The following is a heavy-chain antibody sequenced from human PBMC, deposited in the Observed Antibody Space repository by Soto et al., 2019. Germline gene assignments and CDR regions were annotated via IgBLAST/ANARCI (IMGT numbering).Heavy chain of an antibody. Sequence: GASVKVSCKASGYTFTSYDINWVRQATGRGLEWMGWMNPNSGNTGYAQKFQGRVTMTRNTSISTAYMELSSLRSEDTAVYYCARGVGSSWNNPCYHYYMDFWGKGTTVTVS. J-gene: IGHJ6*03. CDR1: GYTFTSYD. V-gene: IGHV1-8*01. CDR2: MNPNSGNT. D-gene: IGHD6-13*01. CDR3: ARGVGSSWNNPCYHYYMDF.